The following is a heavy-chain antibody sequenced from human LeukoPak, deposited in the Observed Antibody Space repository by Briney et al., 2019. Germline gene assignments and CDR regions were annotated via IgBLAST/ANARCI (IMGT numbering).Heavy chain of an antibody. D-gene: IGHD1/OR15-1a*01. Sequence: SETLSLTCTVSGGSISSGSYYWTWIRQPPGKGLEWIGSIYYTGSSNYNPSLESRVTMSIDTSNNQFSLKLKSVTSADTAVYYCARMVGQLIEYYFDYWGRGTLVTVSS. J-gene: IGHJ4*02. V-gene: IGHV4-61*01. CDR2: IYYTGSS. CDR3: ARMVGQLIEYYFDY. CDR1: GGSISSGSYY.